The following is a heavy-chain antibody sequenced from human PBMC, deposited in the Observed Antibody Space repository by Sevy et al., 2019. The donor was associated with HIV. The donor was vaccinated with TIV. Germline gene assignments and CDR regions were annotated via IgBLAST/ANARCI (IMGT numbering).Heavy chain of an antibody. V-gene: IGHV3-30*18. Sequence: GGSLRLSCAASGFNFSSYDMHWVRQAPGKGLEWVAVISYDGSSKYYADSVKGRFTISRDNSKNTVYLQINRLRAEDTAVYYCAKESGSYYDFWSGHDAFAIWGQGTMVTVSS. D-gene: IGHD3-3*01. CDR2: ISYDGSSK. CDR3: AKESGSYYDFWSGHDAFAI. J-gene: IGHJ3*02. CDR1: GFNFSSYD.